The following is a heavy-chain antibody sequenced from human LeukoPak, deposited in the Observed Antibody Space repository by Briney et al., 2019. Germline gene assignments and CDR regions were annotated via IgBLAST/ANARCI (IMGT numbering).Heavy chain of an antibody. CDR2: ISSNGGHT. CDR3: ARGSGSGSLPDF. CDR1: GFTFSDHY. Sequence: PGGSLRLSCVASGFTFSDHYMHWVRQAPGKGLEYVSSISSNGGHTNNADSVKGRFTISRDNSENTLYLQMGSLRIEDTAIYYCARGSGSGSLPDFWGQGTLVTVSS. J-gene: IGHJ4*02. D-gene: IGHD3-10*01. V-gene: IGHV3-64*02.